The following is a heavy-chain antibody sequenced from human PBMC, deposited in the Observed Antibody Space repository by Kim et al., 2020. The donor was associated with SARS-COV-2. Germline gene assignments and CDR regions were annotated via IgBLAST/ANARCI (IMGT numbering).Heavy chain of an antibody. CDR2: IYYSGST. J-gene: IGHJ6*02. D-gene: IGHD4-17*01. CDR1: GGSISSYY. Sequence: SETLSLTCTVSGGSISSYYWSWIRQPPGKGLEWIGYIYYSGSTNYNPSLKSRVTISVDTSKNQFSLKLSSVTAADTAVYYCARASTTVTTFLDGMDVWG. V-gene: IGHV4-59*01. CDR3: ARASTTVTTFLDGMDV.